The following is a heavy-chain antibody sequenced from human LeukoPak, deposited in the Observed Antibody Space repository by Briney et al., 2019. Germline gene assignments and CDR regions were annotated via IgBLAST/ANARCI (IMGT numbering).Heavy chain of an antibody. J-gene: IGHJ5*02. CDR2: IIPIFGTA. Sequence: SVKVSCKASGGTFSSYAIGWVRQAPGQGLEWMGGIIPIFGTANYAQKFQGRVTITADESTSTAYMELSSLRSEDTAVYYCARVAAAGSWFDPWGQGTLVTVSS. V-gene: IGHV1-69*01. D-gene: IGHD6-13*01. CDR3: ARVAAAGSWFDP. CDR1: GGTFSSYA.